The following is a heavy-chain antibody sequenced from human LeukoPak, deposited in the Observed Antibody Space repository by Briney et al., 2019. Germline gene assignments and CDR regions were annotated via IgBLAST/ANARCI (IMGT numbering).Heavy chain of an antibody. CDR2: ISGSGGST. CDR3: AREGGGSHTQVGYFDY. D-gene: IGHD1-26*01. CDR1: GFTFSSYA. V-gene: IGHV3-23*01. Sequence: GGSLRLSCAASGFTFSSYAMSWVRQAPGKGLEWVSAISGSGGSTYYADSVKGRFTISRDNSKNTLYLQMNSLRAEDTAVYYCAREGGGSHTQVGYFDYWGQGTLVTVSS. J-gene: IGHJ4*02.